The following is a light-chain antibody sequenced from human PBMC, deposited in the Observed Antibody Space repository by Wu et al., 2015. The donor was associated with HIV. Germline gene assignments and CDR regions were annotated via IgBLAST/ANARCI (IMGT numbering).Light chain of an antibody. J-gene: IGKJ4*01. V-gene: IGKV3-15*01. CDR2: DAS. Sequence: EIVMTQSPATLSVSPGERVSLSCRASQRISYNLVWYQQKLGQAPRLIIYDASTRATGVPDRFRGSGSGTDFTLTITNMQSGDFAVYYCQQRGYWGTFGGGTKVETK. CDR3: QQRGYWGT. CDR1: QRISYN.